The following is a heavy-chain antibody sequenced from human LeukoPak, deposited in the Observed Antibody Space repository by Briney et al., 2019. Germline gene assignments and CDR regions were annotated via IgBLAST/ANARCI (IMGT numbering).Heavy chain of an antibody. V-gene: IGHV3-23*01. CDR2: ISGSGGYT. J-gene: IGHJ4*02. Sequence: GGSLRLSCAASGFTFSSYAMSWVRQAPGKGVEWVSGISGSGGYTYYADSVKGRFTISRDNSMNTLYLQMNSLRAEDTAVYYCAKDRGFDIVATIVDYWGQGTLVTVSS. CDR3: AKDRGFDIVATIVDY. D-gene: IGHD5-12*01. CDR1: GFTFSSYA.